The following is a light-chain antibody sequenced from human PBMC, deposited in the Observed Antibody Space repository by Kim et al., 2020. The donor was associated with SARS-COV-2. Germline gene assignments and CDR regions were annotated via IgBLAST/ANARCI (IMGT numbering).Light chain of an antibody. CDR3: TSHTTSSTWV. CDR1: SSDVGAYNY. CDR2: DVN. J-gene: IGLJ3*02. V-gene: IGLV2-14*04. Sequence: GQSITLSCTGTSSDVGAYNYVSWYQQHPGKAPKLMIYDVNKRPSGVSNRFSGSKSGNTASLTISGLQAEDEADYYCTSHTTSSTWVFGGGTQLTVL.